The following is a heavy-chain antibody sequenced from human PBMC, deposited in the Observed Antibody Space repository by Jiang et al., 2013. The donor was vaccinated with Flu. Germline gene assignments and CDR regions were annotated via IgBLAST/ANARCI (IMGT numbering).Heavy chain of an antibody. CDR3: ARWINGMKY. Sequence: GAEVKKPGASVKLSCRTSGYGFTNYYVHWVRQAPGQGLEWIGVIDPSGASTICAQSFQGRVTVTRDTPTSTVYMELNSLRSDDTATYYCARWINGMKYWGQGTLLTVSS. CDR2: IDPSGAST. D-gene: IGHD2-8*01. V-gene: IGHV1-46*01. CDR1: GYGFTNYY. J-gene: IGHJ4*02.